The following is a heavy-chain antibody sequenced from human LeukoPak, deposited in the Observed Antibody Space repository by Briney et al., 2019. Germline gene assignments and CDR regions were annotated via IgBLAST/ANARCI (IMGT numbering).Heavy chain of an antibody. D-gene: IGHD3-10*01. J-gene: IGHJ4*02. Sequence: GSLRLSCAASGFTFSSYGMHWVRQAPGKGLEWVSYIRSSSSVIYYADSVRGRFTISRDNANNSLSLQMNSLRAEDTAVYYCASVRGIYGSGTYRDYWGQGTLVTVSS. CDR1: GFTFSSYG. CDR2: IRSSSSVI. CDR3: ASVRGIYGSGTYRDY. V-gene: IGHV3-48*04.